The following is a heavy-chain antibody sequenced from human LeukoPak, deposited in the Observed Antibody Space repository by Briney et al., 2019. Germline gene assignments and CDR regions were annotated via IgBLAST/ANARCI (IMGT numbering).Heavy chain of an antibody. D-gene: IGHD6-13*01. V-gene: IGHV1-69*01. CDR1: GGTFSSYA. CDR3: ARSIAAVLNWFDP. CDR2: IIPIFGTA. Sequence: SVKVSCKASGGTFSSYAISWVRQAPGQGLEWMGGIIPIFGTANYAQKFQGRVTITADESTSTAYMELSSLRSEDTAVYYCARSIAAVLNWFDPWGQGILVTVSS. J-gene: IGHJ5*02.